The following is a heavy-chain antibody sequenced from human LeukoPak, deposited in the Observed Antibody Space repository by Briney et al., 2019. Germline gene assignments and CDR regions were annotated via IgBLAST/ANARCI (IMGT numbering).Heavy chain of an antibody. CDR1: GFTFSSYA. CDR2: ISGSGGNT. CDR3: AKKPQDYINYYFEY. V-gene: IGHV3-23*01. D-gene: IGHD4-11*01. J-gene: IGHJ4*02. Sequence: GGSLRLSCAASGFTFSSYAMSWVRQAPGKGLEWVSAISGSGGNTYYADSVKGRFTISRDNSKNTLYLQMNSLRAEDTAVYYCAKKPQDYINYYFEYWGQGTLVTVSS.